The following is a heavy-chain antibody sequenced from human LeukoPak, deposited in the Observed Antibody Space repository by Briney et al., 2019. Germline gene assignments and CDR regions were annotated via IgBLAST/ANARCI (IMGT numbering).Heavy chain of an antibody. D-gene: IGHD4-17*01. V-gene: IGHV1-18*01. Sequence: GASVKVSCKASGYTFTSYGISWVRQAPGQGLEWMGRISAYNGNTNYAQKLQGRVTMTEDTSTDTAYMELSSLRSEDTAVYYCATVFPPSYGDYETDDAFDIWGQGTMVTVSS. CDR3: ATVFPPSYGDYETDDAFDI. CDR1: GYTFTSYG. CDR2: ISAYNGNT. J-gene: IGHJ3*02.